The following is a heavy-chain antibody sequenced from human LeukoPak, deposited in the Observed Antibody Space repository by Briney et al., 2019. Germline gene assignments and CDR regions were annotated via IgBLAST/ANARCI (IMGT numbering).Heavy chain of an antibody. CDR3: ARDQLWFGESHHYYGMDV. CDR2: INAGNGNT. CDR1: GYTFTSYA. D-gene: IGHD3-10*01. Sequence: ASVKVSCKASGYTFTSYAMHWVRQAPGQRLEWMGWINAGNGNTKYSRKFQGRVTITRDTSASTAYMELSSLRSEDTAVYYCARDQLWFGESHHYYGMDVWGQGTTVTVSS. V-gene: IGHV1-3*01. J-gene: IGHJ6*02.